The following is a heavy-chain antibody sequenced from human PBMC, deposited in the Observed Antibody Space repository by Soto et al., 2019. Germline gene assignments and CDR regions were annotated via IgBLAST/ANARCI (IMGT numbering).Heavy chain of an antibody. J-gene: IGHJ4*02. CDR1: GYSFSIYW. CDR3: ARPPQSPVEVPY. V-gene: IGHV5-51*01. CDR2: IYPGDSDT. Sequence: GESLKISCKGSGYSFSIYWIGWVRQMPGKGLEWVGIIYPGDSDTKYSPSFQGQVTISADKSISTAYLQWSSLKASDTAIYYCARPPQSPVEVPYWGQGTLVTVSS.